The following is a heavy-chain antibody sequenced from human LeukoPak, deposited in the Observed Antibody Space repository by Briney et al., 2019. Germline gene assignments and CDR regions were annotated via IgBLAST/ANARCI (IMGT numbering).Heavy chain of an antibody. D-gene: IGHD3-22*01. CDR3: ARHPGYYDSSGYYYDRGAFDI. CDR2: IYYSGST. J-gene: IGHJ3*02. Sequence: SETLSLTCTVSGGSISSYYWSWIRQPPGKGLEWIGYIYYSGSTNYNPSLKSRVTISVDTSKNQFSLKLSSVTAADTAVYYCARHPGYYDSSGYYYDRGAFDIWGQGTMVTVSS. CDR1: GGSISSYY. V-gene: IGHV4-59*08.